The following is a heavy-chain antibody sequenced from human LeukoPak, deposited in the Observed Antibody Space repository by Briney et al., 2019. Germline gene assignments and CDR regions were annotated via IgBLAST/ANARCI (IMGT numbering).Heavy chain of an antibody. CDR1: GGSISSSGYY. Sequence: SETLSLTCTVSGGSISSSGYYWGWIRQPPGKGLEWIGSIYYSGSTYYNPSLKSRVTISVDTSKNQFSLKLSSVTAADTAVYYCARGLGFWSGFNNWFDPWGQGTLVTVSS. CDR2: IYYSGST. V-gene: IGHV4-39*01. CDR3: ARGLGFWSGFNNWFDP. D-gene: IGHD3-3*01. J-gene: IGHJ5*02.